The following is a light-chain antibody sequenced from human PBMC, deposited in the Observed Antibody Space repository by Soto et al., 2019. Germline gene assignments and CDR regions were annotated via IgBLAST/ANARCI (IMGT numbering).Light chain of an antibody. J-gene: IGKJ1*01. CDR1: QGVGSA. Sequence: HSPSSLSASAGERATISCRASQGVGSALGWYQQKPGKPPKVLIYGASNLQSGVPPRFSGSGSGTDFTLTISSLKPEDFATYDCLQYINCPWTFGRGTKVDIK. V-gene: IGKV1-6*01. CDR3: LQYINCPWT. CDR2: GAS.